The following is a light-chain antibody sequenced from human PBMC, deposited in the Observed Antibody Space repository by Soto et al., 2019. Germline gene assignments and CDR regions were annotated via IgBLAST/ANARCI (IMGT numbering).Light chain of an antibody. CDR3: QQRNSWPLT. V-gene: IGKV3-11*01. CDR1: QSVSSY. J-gene: IGKJ4*01. Sequence: TISLSPGERATLSCRASQSVSSYLAWYQQKPGQAPRLLIYDASDRATGIPARFSGSGSGTDFTLTISSLEPEDFAVYYCQQRNSWPLTFGGGTKVDIK. CDR2: DAS.